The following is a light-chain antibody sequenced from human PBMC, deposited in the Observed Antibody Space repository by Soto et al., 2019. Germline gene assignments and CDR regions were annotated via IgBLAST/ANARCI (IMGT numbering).Light chain of an antibody. CDR2: GAS. CDR3: QQYGSPSIT. CDR1: QSVSSSY. Sequence: EIVLPQSPGTLSFSPGERATLSCRASQSVSSSYLAWYQQKPGQAPRLLIYGASSRATGIPDRFSGSGSGTDFTLTISRLEPEDFAVYYCQQYGSPSITFGQGTRLEIK. V-gene: IGKV3-20*01. J-gene: IGKJ5*01.